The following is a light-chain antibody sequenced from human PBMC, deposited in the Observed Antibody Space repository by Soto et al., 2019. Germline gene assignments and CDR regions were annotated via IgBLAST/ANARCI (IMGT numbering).Light chain of an antibody. J-gene: IGLJ2*01. CDR2: EGG. CDR1: SSDVGSYNL. CDR3: CSYAGSSTFKVV. V-gene: IGLV2-23*03. Sequence: QSALTQPASVSGSPGQSIAISCTGTSSDVGSYNLVSWYQQHPGKAPKLMIYEGGKRPSGVSNRFSGSKSGNTASLTISGLQAGDEADYYCCSYAGSSTFKVVFGGGTKLTVL.